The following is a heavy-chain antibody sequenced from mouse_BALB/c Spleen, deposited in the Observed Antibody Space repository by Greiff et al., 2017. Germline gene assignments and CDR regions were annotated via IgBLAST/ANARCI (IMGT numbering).Heavy chain of an antibody. CDR2: INSNGGST. CDR1: GFTFSSYG. J-gene: IGHJ2*01. D-gene: IGHD1-1*01. V-gene: IGHV5-6-3*01. Sequence: EVMLVESGGGLVQPGGSLKLSCAASGFTFSSYGMSWVRQTPDKRLELVATINSNGGSTYYPDSVKGRFTISRDNAKNTLYLQMSSLKSEDTAMYYCAITTVVATGDYWGQGTTLTVSS. CDR3: AITTVVATGDY.